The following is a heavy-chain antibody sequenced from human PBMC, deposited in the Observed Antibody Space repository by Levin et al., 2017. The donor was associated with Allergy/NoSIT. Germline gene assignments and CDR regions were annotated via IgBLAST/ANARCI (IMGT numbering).Heavy chain of an antibody. D-gene: IGHD3-3*01. V-gene: IGHV3-11*01. CDR2: ISSSGSTI. Sequence: LSLTCAASGFPFSDYYMSWIRQAPGKGLEWVSYISSSGSTIYYADSVKGRFTISRDNAKNSLYLQMNSLRAEDTAVYYCASGGFWSADAFDIWGQGTMVTVSS. J-gene: IGHJ3*02. CDR3: ASGGFWSADAFDI. CDR1: GFPFSDYY.